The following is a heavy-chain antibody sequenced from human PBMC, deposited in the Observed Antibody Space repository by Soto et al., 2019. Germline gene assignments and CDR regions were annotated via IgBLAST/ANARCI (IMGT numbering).Heavy chain of an antibody. CDR2: ISAYNGNT. D-gene: IGHD3-10*01. Sequence: ASVKVSCKASGYTFTSYGISWARQAPGQGLEWMGWISAYNGNTNYAQKLQGRVTMTTDTSTSTAYMELRSLRSNDTAVYYCARDSDYGSGGYYGMDVWGQGTTVTVSS. V-gene: IGHV1-18*01. CDR3: ARDSDYGSGGYYGMDV. J-gene: IGHJ6*02. CDR1: GYTFTSYG.